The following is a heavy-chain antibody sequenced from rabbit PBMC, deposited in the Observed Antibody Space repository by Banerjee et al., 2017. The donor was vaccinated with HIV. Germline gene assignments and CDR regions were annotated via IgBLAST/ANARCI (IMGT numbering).Heavy chain of an antibody. CDR3: ASSPSGYPRDGYPYYFNL. CDR1: GFSFSTHY. J-gene: IGHJ4*01. V-gene: IGHV1S40*01. D-gene: IGHD6-1*01. Sequence: QSLEESGGDLVKPGASLTLTCTASGFSFSTHYMCWVRQAPGKGLELIACIYTNGGTTYYASWAKGRFTISKTSSTTVTLQMTSLTAADTATHFCASSPSGYPRDGYPYYFNLWGQGTLVTVS. CDR2: IYTNGGTT.